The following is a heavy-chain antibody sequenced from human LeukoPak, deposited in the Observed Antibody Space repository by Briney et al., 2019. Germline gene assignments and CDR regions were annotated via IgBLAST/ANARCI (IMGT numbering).Heavy chain of an antibody. J-gene: IGHJ4*02. Sequence: SETLSLTCTVSGGSISSSSYYWGWIRQPPGKGLEWIGYIYYSGSTNYNPSLKSRVTISVDTSKNQFSLKLSSVTAADTAVYYCARVDSSGDYFDYWGQGTLVTVSS. CDR2: IYYSGST. CDR3: ARVDSSGDYFDY. D-gene: IGHD3-22*01. V-gene: IGHV4-61*05. CDR1: GGSISSSSYY.